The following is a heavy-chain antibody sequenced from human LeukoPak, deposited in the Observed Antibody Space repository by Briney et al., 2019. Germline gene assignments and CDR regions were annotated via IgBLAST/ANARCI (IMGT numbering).Heavy chain of an antibody. CDR1: GFTFSNYA. D-gene: IGHD3-16*02. CDR2: ISYDGSNK. J-gene: IGHJ3*01. CDR3: ARDHSNTFGGVIA. Sequence: GGSLRLSCAASGFTFSNYAMHWVRQAPGKGLEWVAVISYDGSNKYYADSVKGRFTISRDNSKNTLYLQMNSLRAEDTAVYYCARDHSNTFGGVIAWGQGTMVTVSS. V-gene: IGHV3-30*04.